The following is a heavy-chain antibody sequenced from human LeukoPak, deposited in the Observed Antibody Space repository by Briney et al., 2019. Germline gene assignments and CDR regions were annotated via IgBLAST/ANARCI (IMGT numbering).Heavy chain of an antibody. Sequence: GGSLRLSCAASGFSFSTYGMHWARQAPGKGLEWVAMIWYDASGQHYADSVKGRFTISRDTSKNALYLQMNSLRAEDTAVYFCARDSLYDDNGYYHYFDYWGQGTLVTVSS. V-gene: IGHV3-33*01. D-gene: IGHD3-22*01. CDR1: GFSFSTYG. J-gene: IGHJ4*02. CDR2: IWYDASGQ. CDR3: ARDSLYDDNGYYHYFDY.